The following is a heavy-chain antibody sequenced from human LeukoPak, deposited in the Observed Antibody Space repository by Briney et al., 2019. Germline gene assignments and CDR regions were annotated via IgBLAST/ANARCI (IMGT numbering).Heavy chain of an antibody. CDR2: ISGSGSNT. V-gene: IGHV3-23*01. CDR1: GFTISSFTISNYA. D-gene: IGHD5-24*01. J-gene: IGHJ5*02. CDR3: TRGRHGYNFSP. Sequence: GGSLRLSCIASGFTISSFTISNYAMSWVRQAPGKGLEWVSSISGSGSNTYYADSVKGRFTISRDNSKNTLYLQMNSLRAEDTAVYYCTRGRHGYNFSPWGQGTLVTVSS.